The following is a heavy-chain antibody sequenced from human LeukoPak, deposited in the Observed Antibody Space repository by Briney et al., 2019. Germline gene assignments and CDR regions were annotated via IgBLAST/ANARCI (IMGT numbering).Heavy chain of an antibody. Sequence: SETPSLTCTVSGVSISNHYSSWIRQPPGKGLEWIGYIYYTGNTNYNPSLKSRVTISEDTSKNQVSLKLSSVTAADTAVYYCVRHSRVVAFDYWGQGNLVTVSS. D-gene: IGHD2-15*01. CDR1: GVSISNHY. CDR3: VRHSRVVAFDY. J-gene: IGHJ4*02. V-gene: IGHV4-59*08. CDR2: IYYTGNT.